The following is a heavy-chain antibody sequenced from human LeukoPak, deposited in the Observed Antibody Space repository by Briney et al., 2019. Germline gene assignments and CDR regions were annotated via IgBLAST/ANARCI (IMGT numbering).Heavy chain of an antibody. J-gene: IGHJ6*03. Sequence: SETLSLTCTVSGGSISRYYWSWIRQPPGKGLEWIGYIYYSGSTNYNPSLKSRVTISVDTSKNQFSLKLSSVTAADTAVYYCARSKAAQVGNYYYYYMDVWGKGTTVTVSS. V-gene: IGHV4-59*01. CDR2: IYYSGST. CDR1: GGSISRYY. D-gene: IGHD6-6*01. CDR3: ARSKAAQVGNYYYYYMDV.